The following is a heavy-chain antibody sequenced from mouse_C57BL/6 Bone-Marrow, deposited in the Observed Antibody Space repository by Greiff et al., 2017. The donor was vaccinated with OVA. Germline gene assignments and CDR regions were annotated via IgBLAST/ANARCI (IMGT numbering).Heavy chain of an antibody. Sequence: VQLQQSGPELVKPGASVKLSCKASGYAFSSSWMNWVKQRPGTGLEWIGRISPGAGDTNSHGKFKGNATLPAAKSTSTAYMQLSSLTSEDAAVYGGARERDYYGSRAWFAYWGQGTLVTVSA. J-gene: IGHJ3*01. V-gene: IGHV1-82*01. CDR1: GYAFSSSW. CDR3: ARERDYYGSRAWFAY. D-gene: IGHD1-1*01. CDR2: ISPGAGDT.